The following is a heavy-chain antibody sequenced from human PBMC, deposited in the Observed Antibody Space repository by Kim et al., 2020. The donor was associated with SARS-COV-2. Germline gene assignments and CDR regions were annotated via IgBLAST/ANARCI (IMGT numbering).Heavy chain of an antibody. J-gene: IGHJ4*02. D-gene: IGHD3-22*01. Sequence: AQKFQGRVTMTRDTSTSTVYMELSSLRSEDTAVYYCARDLFRARGYYPYWGQGTLVTVSS. CDR3: ARDLFRARGYYPY. V-gene: IGHV1-46*01.